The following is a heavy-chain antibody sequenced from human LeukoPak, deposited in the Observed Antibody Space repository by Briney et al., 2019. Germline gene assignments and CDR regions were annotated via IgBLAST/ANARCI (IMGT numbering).Heavy chain of an antibody. CDR3: ARHLSPRGYSYGWGYFDL. CDR2: IYYSGST. J-gene: IGHJ2*01. V-gene: IGHV4-39*01. Sequence: SETLSLTCTVSGGSLSSISYYWGWLRQPPGKGLEWIGSIYYSGSTYYNPSLKSRVTISVDTSKNQFPLKLSSVTAADTAVYYCARHLSPRGYSYGWGYFDLWGRGTLVTVSS. CDR1: GGSLSSISYY. D-gene: IGHD5-18*01.